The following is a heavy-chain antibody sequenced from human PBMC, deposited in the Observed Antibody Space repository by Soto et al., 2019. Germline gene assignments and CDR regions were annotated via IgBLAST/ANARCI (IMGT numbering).Heavy chain of an antibody. Sequence: QVWLVQSGAEVKKPWASVKVSCNACGYTFTGYYMHWVRQAPGQGLEWIGGVNPNSGRTNYAKKLQGRVNIIRDTSISTAYMELSRLRSDDTAVYYCASHRLLCFGESSKYDDKDVWGPGTKVSVSS. J-gene: IGHJ6*02. V-gene: IGHV1-2*02. CDR3: ASHRLLCFGESSKYDDKDV. CDR2: VNPNSGRT. CDR1: GYTFTGYY. D-gene: IGHD3-10*01.